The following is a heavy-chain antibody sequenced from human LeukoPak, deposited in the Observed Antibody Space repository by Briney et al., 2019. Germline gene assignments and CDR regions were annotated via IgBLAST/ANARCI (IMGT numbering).Heavy chain of an antibody. Sequence: SETLSLTCVVYGGSFSGYYWSWIRQPPGKGLEWIGEINHSGSTNYNPSLKSRVTISVDTSKNQFSLKLSSVTAADTAVYYCARGGRGYSYGRIFDYWGQGTLVTVSS. J-gene: IGHJ4*02. CDR3: ARGGRGYSYGRIFDY. V-gene: IGHV4-34*01. CDR1: GGSFSGYY. D-gene: IGHD5-18*01. CDR2: INHSGST.